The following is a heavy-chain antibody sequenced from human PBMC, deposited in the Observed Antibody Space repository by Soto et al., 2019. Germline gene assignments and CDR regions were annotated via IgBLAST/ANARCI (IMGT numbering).Heavy chain of an antibody. CDR1: GYTFTGYY. CDR2: INPNSGGT. V-gene: IGHV1-2*04. D-gene: IGHD3-10*01. CDR3: AREERGPYYYYGMDV. J-gene: IGHJ6*02. Sequence: ASVKVSCKASGYTFTGYYMHWVRQAPGQGLEWMGWINPNSGGTNYAQKFQGWVNMTGDTSISTAYMELSRLRSDDTAVYYCAREERGPYYYYGMDVWGQGTTVTVSS.